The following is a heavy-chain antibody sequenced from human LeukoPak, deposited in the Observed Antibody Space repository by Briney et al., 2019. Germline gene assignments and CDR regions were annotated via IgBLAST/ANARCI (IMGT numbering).Heavy chain of an antibody. CDR3: ARGPRYCSGGSCYSSFDY. CDR1: GGTYSRYA. D-gene: IGHD2-15*01. CDR2: MISIFGTA. Sequence: SVRVSCKASGGTYSRYAISLVRQAAGQGLEWMGGMISIFGTANYAQKFQGRVTITADESTSTAYMELSSLRSEDTAVYYCARGPRYCSGGSCYSSFDYWGQGTLVTVSS. J-gene: IGHJ4*02. V-gene: IGHV1-69*13.